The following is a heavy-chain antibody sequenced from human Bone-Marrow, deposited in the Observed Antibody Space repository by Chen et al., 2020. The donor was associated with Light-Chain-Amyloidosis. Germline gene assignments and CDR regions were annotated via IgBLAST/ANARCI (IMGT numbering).Heavy chain of an antibody. CDR2: IYHTGTT. V-gene: IGHV4-39*07. Sequence: QLQLQESGPRLVKSSGTLSLTCTVSGGSIMSSSNFWGWLRQAPGKGLEWIGSIYHTGTTYYNPSLKSRVTISLDRSKNQFSLKLSSVNAADTAVYYSTRAGVNGTGYFSPFDHWGQGYLVTVSS. J-gene: IGHJ4*02. D-gene: IGHD2-8*02. CDR1: GGSIMSSSNF. CDR3: TRAGVNGTGYFSPFDH.